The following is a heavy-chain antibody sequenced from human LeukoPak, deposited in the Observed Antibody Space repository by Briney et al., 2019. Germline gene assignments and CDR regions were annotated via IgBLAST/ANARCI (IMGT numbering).Heavy chain of an antibody. CDR3: ARSKLGYYYYYGMDV. Sequence: PSETLSLTCTVSGGSISSYHWSWIRQPPGKELEWIGYIYYSGSTNYNPSLKSRVTISVDTSKNQFSLKLSSVTAADTAVYFCARSKLGYYYYYGMDVWGQGTTVTVSS. J-gene: IGHJ6*02. CDR1: GGSISSYH. V-gene: IGHV4-59*01. D-gene: IGHD4-11*01. CDR2: IYYSGST.